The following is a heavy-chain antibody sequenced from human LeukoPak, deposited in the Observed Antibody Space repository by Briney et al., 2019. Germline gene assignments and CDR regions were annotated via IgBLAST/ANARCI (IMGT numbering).Heavy chain of an antibody. CDR3: ARNQYSGSYYSAMGY. V-gene: IGHV3-30*02. CDR2: IRYDGSNK. J-gene: IGHJ4*02. CDR1: GFTFSSYG. Sequence: GGSLRLSCAASGFTFSSYGMHWVRQAPGKGLEWVAFIRYDGSNKYYADSVKGRFTISRDNSKNTLYLQMNSLRAEDTAVYYCARNQYSGSYYSAMGYWGQGTLVTVSS. D-gene: IGHD1-26*01.